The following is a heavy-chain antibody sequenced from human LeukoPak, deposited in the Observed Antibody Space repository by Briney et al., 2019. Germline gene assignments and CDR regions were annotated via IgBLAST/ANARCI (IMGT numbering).Heavy chain of an antibody. CDR2: ISGSGGST. V-gene: IGHV3-23*01. CDR3: AKWHRSPYFFDS. Sequence: PSGGSLRLSCAASGFTFSSYAMSWVRQAPGKGLEWVSAISGSGGSTYYADSVKGRFTISRDNSKNTLYLQMNSLRAEDTAVYSCAKWHRSPYFFDSWGQGTLVTVSS. J-gene: IGHJ4*02. CDR1: GFTFSSYA.